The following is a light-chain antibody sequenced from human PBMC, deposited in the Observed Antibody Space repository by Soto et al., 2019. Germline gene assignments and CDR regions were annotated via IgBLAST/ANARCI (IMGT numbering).Light chain of an antibody. J-gene: IGKJ1*01. CDR3: QQYDSYASWT. CDR2: KAS. V-gene: IGKV1-5*03. CDR1: QSISSW. Sequence: DIQMTQSPSTLSASVGDRVTITCRASQSISSWLAWYQQKPGKAPKLLLFKASSLESGVPSRFSGSGSGTDCTLTISSLQPDDFATYYCQQYDSYASWTFGQGTKVEI.